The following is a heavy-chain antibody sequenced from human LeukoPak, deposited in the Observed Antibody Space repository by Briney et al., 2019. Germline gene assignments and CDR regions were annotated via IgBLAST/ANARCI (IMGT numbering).Heavy chain of an antibody. Sequence: SETLSLTCAVYGGSFSGYYWSWIRQPPGKGLEWSGEINRSGSTNYNPSLKSRVTISVDTSKNQFSLKLSSVTAADTAVYYCARIYASSSSSGFYFDYWGQGTLVTVSS. CDR3: ARIYASSSSSGFYFDY. V-gene: IGHV4-34*01. D-gene: IGHD6-6*01. J-gene: IGHJ4*02. CDR1: GGSFSGYY. CDR2: INRSGST.